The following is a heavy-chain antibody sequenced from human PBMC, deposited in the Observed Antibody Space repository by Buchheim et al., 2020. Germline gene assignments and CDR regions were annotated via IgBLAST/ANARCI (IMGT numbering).Heavy chain of an antibody. Sequence: QVQLVESGGGVVQPGRSLRLSCAVSGFTFSIYEMHWVRQAPSKGLEWLAVISYDGNSKYYADSVKGRLTISRDSSTNMLYLQMSSLRAEDTAVYYCARVPVTTRSFDFWGRGTL. CDR2: ISYDGNSK. CDR3: ARVPVTTRSFDF. J-gene: IGHJ2*01. V-gene: IGHV3-30*19. D-gene: IGHD4-17*01. CDR1: GFTFSIYE.